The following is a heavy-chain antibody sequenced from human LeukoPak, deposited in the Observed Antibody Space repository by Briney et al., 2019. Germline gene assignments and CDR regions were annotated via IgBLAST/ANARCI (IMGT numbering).Heavy chain of an antibody. J-gene: IGHJ4*02. V-gene: IGHV3-21*01. CDR3: AREIGYRYGYKDY. CDR2: ISSSSSYI. Sequence: GGSLRLSCAASGSIFSSYSMNWVRQAPGKGLEWVSSISSSSSYIYYADSVKGRFTISRDNAKNSLYLQMNSLRAEDTAVYYCAREIGYRYGYKDYWGQGTLVTVSS. D-gene: IGHD5-18*01. CDR1: GSIFSSYS.